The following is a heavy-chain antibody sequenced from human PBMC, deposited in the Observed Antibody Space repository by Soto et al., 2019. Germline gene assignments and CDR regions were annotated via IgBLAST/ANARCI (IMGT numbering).Heavy chain of an antibody. CDR1: GFTFSSYA. D-gene: IGHD3-10*01. V-gene: IGHV3-23*01. CDR3: AKENGWYYGSGSYYNFAYFDY. CDR2: ISGSGGST. J-gene: IGHJ4*02. Sequence: GGSLRLSCAASGFTFSSYAMSWVRQAPGKGLEWVSAISGSGGSTYYADSVKGRFTISRDNSKNTLYLQMNSLRAEDTAVYYCAKENGWYYGSGSYYNFAYFDYWGQGTLVTVSS.